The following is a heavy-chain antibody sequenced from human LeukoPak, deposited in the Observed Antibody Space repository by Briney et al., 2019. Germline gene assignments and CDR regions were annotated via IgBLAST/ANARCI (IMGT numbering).Heavy chain of an antibody. CDR3: AKESSSSWLN. D-gene: IGHD6-13*01. V-gene: IGHV3-23*01. Sequence: PGGSLRLSCGGSGFIFSSYAMTWVRQAPGKGLEWVSGISDYGSSTYYAGSVKGRFTISRDNSKNTLYLQLNNLRAEDTAVYYCAKESSSSWLNWGQGTLVTVSS. CDR2: ISDYGSST. CDR1: GFIFSSYA. J-gene: IGHJ4*02.